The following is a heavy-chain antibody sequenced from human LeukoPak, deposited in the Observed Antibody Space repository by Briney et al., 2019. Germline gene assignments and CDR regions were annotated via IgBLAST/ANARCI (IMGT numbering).Heavy chain of an antibody. CDR1: GFTLSSYA. CDR2: ISGSGVNT. V-gene: IGHV3-23*01. J-gene: IGHJ6*03. Sequence: GGSLRLSCTASGFTLSSYAMSWVRHAPVKGLEWVSAISGSGVNTYYADSVKGRFTISRDNSKNTMYLQMNSLRAEDTAVYDCAKVFQWRPYCYMDVWGKGTTVTVSS. CDR3: AKVFQWRPYCYMDV. D-gene: IGHD6-19*01.